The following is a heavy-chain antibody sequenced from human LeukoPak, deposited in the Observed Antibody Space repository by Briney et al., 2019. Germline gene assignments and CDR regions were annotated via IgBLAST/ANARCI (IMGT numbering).Heavy chain of an antibody. CDR2: IKQDGSEK. D-gene: IGHD2-15*01. J-gene: IGHJ6*02. V-gene: IGHV3-7*01. CDR1: GFTFSSYW. CDR3: ARVVSCSGGSCYSMWSGYYYYYYGIDV. Sequence: GGSLRLSCAASGFTFSSYWMSWVRQAPGKGLEWVANIKQDGSEKYYVDSVKGRFTISRDNAKNSLYLQMNSLRAEDTAVYYCARVVSCSGGSCYSMWSGYYYYYYGIDVWGQGTTVTVSS.